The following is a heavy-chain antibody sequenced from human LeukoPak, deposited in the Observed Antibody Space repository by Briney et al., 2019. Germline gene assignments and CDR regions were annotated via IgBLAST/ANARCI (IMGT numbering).Heavy chain of an antibody. CDR2: IYYSGST. D-gene: IGHD1-20*01. J-gene: IGHJ3*02. Sequence: SETLPLTCTVSGGSISSYYWSWIRQPPGKGLEWIGYIYYSGSTNYNPSLKSRVTISVDTSKNQFSLKLSSVTAADTAVYYCARDLGTGNWNDGAYAFDIWGQGTMVTVSS. CDR3: ARDLGTGNWNDGAYAFDI. V-gene: IGHV4-59*01. CDR1: GGSISSYY.